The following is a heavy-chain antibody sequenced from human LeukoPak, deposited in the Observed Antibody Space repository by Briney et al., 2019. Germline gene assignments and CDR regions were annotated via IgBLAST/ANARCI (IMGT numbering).Heavy chain of an antibody. CDR3: ARRGTMVRGAANAFDI. V-gene: IGHV5-51*01. J-gene: IGHJ3*02. CDR1: GYSFTSYW. D-gene: IGHD3-10*01. CDR2: ISPGDSDT. Sequence: GSSLKISCKSSGYSFTSYWIGWLRQIREKGLEWMMIISPGDSDTRDSPSLQGDVTTSADKSISTSYLQWSRRKASNTDMYYCARRGTMVRGAANAFDIWGQGTMVTVSS.